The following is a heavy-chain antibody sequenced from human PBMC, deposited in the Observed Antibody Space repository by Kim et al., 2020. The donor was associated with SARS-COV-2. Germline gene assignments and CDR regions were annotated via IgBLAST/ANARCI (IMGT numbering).Heavy chain of an antibody. CDR1: GFDFGTHS. D-gene: IGHD2-2*01. CDR3: ARGGYCSITSCYFYYYALDV. Sequence: GGSLRLSCAASGFDFGTHSMNWVRQAPGKGLEWVSSIGGASNYIYYADSVKGRFTISRDNAKNSLYLQMNSLRAEDTAVYYCARGGYCSITSCYFYYYALDVWGQGTTVTVSS. J-gene: IGHJ6*02. CDR2: IGGASNYI. V-gene: IGHV3-21*01.